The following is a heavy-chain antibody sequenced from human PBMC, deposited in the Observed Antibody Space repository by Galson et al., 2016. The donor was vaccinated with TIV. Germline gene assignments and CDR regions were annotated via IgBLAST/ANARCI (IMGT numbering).Heavy chain of an antibody. V-gene: IGHV1-18*01. Sequence: SVKVSCKASGYTFTSYGFGWVRQAPGQGLEWMGWISTYNGNTNYAQKFQGRVTLTTETSTSTASMELRGLTSDDTAMYYCSRAADTWNDVPLDYCGQGTPVTVSS. CDR3: SRAADTWNDVPLDY. J-gene: IGHJ4*02. CDR1: GYTFTSYG. D-gene: IGHD1-1*01. CDR2: ISTYNGNT.